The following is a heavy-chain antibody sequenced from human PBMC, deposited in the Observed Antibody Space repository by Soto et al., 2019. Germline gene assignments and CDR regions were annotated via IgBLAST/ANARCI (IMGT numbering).Heavy chain of an antibody. D-gene: IGHD5-12*01. J-gene: IGHJ4*02. CDR2: IFSSGST. CDR1: GGSINTFY. Sequence: SETLSLTCTVSGGSINTFYWSWVRQPAGKGLQWIGRIFSSGSTSFSPSLESRVAMSVDTSKNHVSLDLNTVTAADMAVYYCAREGSYSAYNFAHGIQLWSFDFWGQGALVPVSS. CDR3: AREGSYSAYNFAHGIQLWSFDF. V-gene: IGHV4-4*07.